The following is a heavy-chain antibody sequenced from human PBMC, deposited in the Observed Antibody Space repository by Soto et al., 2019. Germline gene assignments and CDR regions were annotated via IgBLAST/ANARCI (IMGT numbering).Heavy chain of an antibody. V-gene: IGHV4-38-2*02. J-gene: IGHJ5*02. CDR3: ARDGRWDYYDSSGAKWFDP. Sequence: PSETLSLTCAVSGYSISSGYYWGWILQPPGKGLEWIGRIYHSGSTYYNPSLKSRVTISVDTSKNQCSMKLSSVTAANTAVYYCARDGRWDYYDSSGAKWFDPWGQGTLVTVSS. CDR2: IYHSGST. CDR1: GYSISSGYY. D-gene: IGHD3-22*01.